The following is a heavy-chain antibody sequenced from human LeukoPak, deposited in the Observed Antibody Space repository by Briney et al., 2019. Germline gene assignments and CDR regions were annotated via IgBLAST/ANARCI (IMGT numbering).Heavy chain of an antibody. J-gene: IGHJ5*02. CDR3: ARGGVAVPNWFDP. V-gene: IGHV1-69*13. Sequence: GASVKVSCKASGGTFSSYAISWVRQAPGQGLEWMGGIIPIFGTANYARKSQGRVTITADESTSTAYMELSSLRSEDTAVYYCARGGVAVPNWFDPWGQGTLVTVSS. CDR2: IIPIFGTA. D-gene: IGHD2-2*01. CDR1: GGTFSSYA.